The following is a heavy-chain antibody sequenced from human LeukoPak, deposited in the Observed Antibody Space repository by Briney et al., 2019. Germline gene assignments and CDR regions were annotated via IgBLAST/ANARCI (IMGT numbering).Heavy chain of an antibody. CDR3: ARALPPHSRLREGGYYYYYMDV. D-gene: IGHD5-12*01. Sequence: ASVKVSCKASGYTFTSYGISWVRQAPGQGLEWMGWISAYNGNTNYAQKFQGRVTITRNTSISTAYMELSSLRSEDTAVYYCARALPPHSRLREGGYYYYYMDVWGKGTTVTVSS. CDR1: GYTFTSYG. J-gene: IGHJ6*03. V-gene: IGHV1-18*01. CDR2: ISAYNGNT.